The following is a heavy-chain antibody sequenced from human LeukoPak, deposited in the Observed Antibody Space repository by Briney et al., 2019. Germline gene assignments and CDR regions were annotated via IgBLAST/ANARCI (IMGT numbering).Heavy chain of an antibody. J-gene: IGHJ4*02. CDR3: ARLLELSVFDY. D-gene: IGHD1-7*01. CDR1: GGSISSYY. Sequence: PSETLSLTCTVSGGSISSYYWSWIRQPPGKGLEWIGYIYTSGSTNYNPSLKSRVTISVDTSKNQFSLKLSSVTAADTAVYYCARLLELSVFDYWGQGTLVTVSS. V-gene: IGHV4-4*09. CDR2: IYTSGST.